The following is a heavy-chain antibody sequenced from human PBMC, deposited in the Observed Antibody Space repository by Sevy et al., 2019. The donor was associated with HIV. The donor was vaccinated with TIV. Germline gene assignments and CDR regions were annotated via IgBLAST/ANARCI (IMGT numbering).Heavy chain of an antibody. J-gene: IGHJ4*02. Sequence: GGSLRLSCAASGFTFSDYYMRWIRQAPGKGLEWVSYMSSGTSYTNYADSVKGRFTISRDNAKNSLYLQMNSLRAEDTAVYYCARDRRNYGGQYFDYWGQGTLLTVSS. D-gene: IGHD1-7*01. V-gene: IGHV3-11*06. CDR3: ARDRRNYGGQYFDY. CDR1: GFTFSDYY. CDR2: MSSGTSYT.